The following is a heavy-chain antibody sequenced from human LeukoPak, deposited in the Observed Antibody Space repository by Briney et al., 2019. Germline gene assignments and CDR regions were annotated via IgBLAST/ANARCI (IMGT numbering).Heavy chain of an antibody. CDR1: GYTFTSYD. CDR2: MNPNSGNT. CDR3: ARVGNPRYSSLHRFDP. J-gene: IGHJ5*02. D-gene: IGHD6-19*01. Sequence: ASVKVSCKASGYTFTSYDINWVRQATGQGLEWMGWMNPNSGNTGYAQKFQGGVTITRNTSISTAYMELSRLRSEDTAVYYCARVGNPRYSSLHRFDPWGQGTLVTVSS. V-gene: IGHV1-8*01.